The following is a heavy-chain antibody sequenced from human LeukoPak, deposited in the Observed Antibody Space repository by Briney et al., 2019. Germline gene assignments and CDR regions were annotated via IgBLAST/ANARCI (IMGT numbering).Heavy chain of an antibody. CDR1: GGSISSHY. V-gene: IGHV4-59*11. Sequence: SETLSLTCAVSGGSISSHYWSWLRQPPGEGLEWIAYIHYTGSTNYNPSLKGRVTISVDTSKNQFSLNLNSVAAADTAVYYCARGAGWYDYWGQGTLVTVSS. CDR2: IHYTGST. J-gene: IGHJ4*02. D-gene: IGHD6-19*01. CDR3: ARGAGWYDY.